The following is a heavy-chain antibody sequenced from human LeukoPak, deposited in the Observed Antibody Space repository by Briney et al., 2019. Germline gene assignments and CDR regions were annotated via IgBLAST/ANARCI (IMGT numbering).Heavy chain of an antibody. J-gene: IGHJ3*02. CDR3: ASRTTPSGGYAAAFDI. CDR1: GGIISNYA. Sequence: ASVRVSCKASGGIISNYAVTWVRQAPGQGLEWMGGIIPIFGTPNYAQKFQGRVTVIADGSTNTAYMELGRLRSEDTAVYYCASRTTPSGGYAAAFDIWGQGTMVSVSS. CDR2: IIPIFGTP. V-gene: IGHV1-69*13. D-gene: IGHD3-22*01.